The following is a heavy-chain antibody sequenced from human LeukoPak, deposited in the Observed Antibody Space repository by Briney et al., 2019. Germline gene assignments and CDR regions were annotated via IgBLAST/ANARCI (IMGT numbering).Heavy chain of an antibody. J-gene: IGHJ6*03. CDR3: ARRSSTARYYYYMDV. CDR2: MYHNGST. V-gene: IGHV4-39*01. D-gene: IGHD5/OR15-5a*01. Sequence: SETLSLTCTVSGGSISSYSYYWGWIRQPPGKGLEWIGSMYHNGSTYYNPSLKSRVTISVDTSKNQFYLKLSSVTAADTAVYYCARRSSTARYYYYMDVWGKGTTVTVSS. CDR1: GGSISSYSYY.